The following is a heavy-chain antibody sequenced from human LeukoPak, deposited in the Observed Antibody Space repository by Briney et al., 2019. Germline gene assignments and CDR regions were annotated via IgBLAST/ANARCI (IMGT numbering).Heavy chain of an antibody. V-gene: IGHV3-48*04. CDR3: ARLYSSSSGKAFDI. CDR2: ISSSSSTI. CDR1: GFTFSSYS. Sequence: GGSLRLSCSASGFTFSSYSMNWVRQAPGKGLEWVSYISSSSSTIYYADPVRGRFTISRDNAKNSLYLQMNSLRAEDTAVYYCARLYSSSSGKAFDIWGQGTMVTVSS. J-gene: IGHJ3*02. D-gene: IGHD6-6*01.